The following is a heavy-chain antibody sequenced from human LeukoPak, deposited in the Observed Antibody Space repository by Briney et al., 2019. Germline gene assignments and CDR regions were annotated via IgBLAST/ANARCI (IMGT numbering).Heavy chain of an antibody. J-gene: IGHJ4*02. Sequence: SETLSLTCAVYGGSFSGYYWSWIRQPPGKGLEWIGEINHSGSTNYNPSLKSRVTISVDTSKNQFSLKLSSVTAADTAVYYCARGGISSGSYYPFDYWGQGTLVTVSS. CDR1: GGSFSGYY. CDR2: INHSGST. D-gene: IGHD3-10*01. CDR3: ARGGISSGSYYPFDY. V-gene: IGHV4-34*01.